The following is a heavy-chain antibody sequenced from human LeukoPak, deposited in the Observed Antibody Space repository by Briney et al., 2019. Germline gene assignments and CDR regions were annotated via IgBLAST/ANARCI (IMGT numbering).Heavy chain of an antibody. V-gene: IGHV3-7*03. D-gene: IGHD6-19*01. CDR3: ARQSSGQPFDY. CDR1: GFTFSSYW. J-gene: IGHJ4*02. CDR2: IKIDGSEK. Sequence: GGSLRLSCAASGFTFSSYWMNWVRQAPGNALEWVAYIKIDGSEKYYVDSVKGRFTISRDNAKNSLYLQMNSLRAEDTAVYYCARQSSGQPFDYWGQGTLVTVSS.